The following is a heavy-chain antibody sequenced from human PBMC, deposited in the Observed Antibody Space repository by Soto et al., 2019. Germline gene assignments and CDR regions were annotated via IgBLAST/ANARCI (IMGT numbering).Heavy chain of an antibody. V-gene: IGHV3-33*01. Sequence: QVQLVESGGGVVQPGRSLRLSCAASGFTFSTYGLHWVRQAPGKGLEWVALIWYDGGNQYYEDSVKGRFTIYRDNSKNTLYLQINSLRAEDTAVYYCARDLGRTMVRGVIIGGYCDYWGQGTMVTVSS. D-gene: IGHD3-10*01. CDR1: GFTFSTYG. J-gene: IGHJ4*02. CDR2: IWYDGGNQ. CDR3: ARDLGRTMVRGVIIGGYCDY.